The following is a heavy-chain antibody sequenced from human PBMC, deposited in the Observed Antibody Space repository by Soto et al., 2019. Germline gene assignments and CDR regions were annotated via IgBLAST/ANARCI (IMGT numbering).Heavy chain of an antibody. D-gene: IGHD2-8*01. V-gene: IGHV1-69*06. Sequence: QVQLVQSGAEVRKPGSSVKVSCESSGGTFSRYAINWVRQAPGQSLEWMGGVIPPFNSAAYAQKFQGRVKITADTSTSTAYMELSSLRSEDTAVYYCARRANRGLDVWGQGTTVTVSS. CDR3: ARRANRGLDV. CDR2: VIPPFNSA. J-gene: IGHJ6*02. CDR1: GGTFSRYA.